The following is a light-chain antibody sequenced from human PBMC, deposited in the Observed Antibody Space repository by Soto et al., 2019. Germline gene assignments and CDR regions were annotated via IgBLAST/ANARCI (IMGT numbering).Light chain of an antibody. CDR3: SSYTQRYIWV. Sequence: QSALTQPASVSGSPGQSITISCTGTSSDVGADGFVSWYQQYPGKAPKLMIYKVSNRPSGVSNCFSGSRSANTASLTNSGLQAEDEADYYCSSYTQRYIWVFGGGTKLTVL. J-gene: IGLJ3*02. V-gene: IGLV2-14*01. CDR2: KVS. CDR1: SSDVGADGF.